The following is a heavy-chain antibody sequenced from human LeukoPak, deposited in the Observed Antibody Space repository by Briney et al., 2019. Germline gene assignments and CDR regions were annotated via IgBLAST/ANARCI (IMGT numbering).Heavy chain of an antibody. V-gene: IGHV3-48*04. Sequence: GGSLRLSCAASGFTFSSYNMNWVRQAPGKELEWVSYISTSSSTIFYADSVKGRFTISRDNAKNSLYLQMNSLRVDDTAVYYCAREGHGYSYGSGYYMGVWGKGTTVTVSS. CDR1: GFTFSSYN. CDR3: AREGHGYSYGSGYYMGV. D-gene: IGHD5-18*01. CDR2: ISTSSSTI. J-gene: IGHJ6*03.